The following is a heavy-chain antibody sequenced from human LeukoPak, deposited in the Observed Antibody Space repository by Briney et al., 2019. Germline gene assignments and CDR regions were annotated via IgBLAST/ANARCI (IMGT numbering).Heavy chain of an antibody. V-gene: IGHV3-66*01. CDR1: GFTFSSYA. CDR3: ARADTMIGPFDF. Sequence: GGSLRLSCAASGFTFSSYAMSWVRQAPGKGLEWGSVIYSGGSTYYADSVKGRFTISRDNSKNTLCLQMNSLRAEDTAVYYCARADTMIGPFDFWGQGTLVTVSS. D-gene: IGHD3-22*01. CDR2: IYSGGST. J-gene: IGHJ4*02.